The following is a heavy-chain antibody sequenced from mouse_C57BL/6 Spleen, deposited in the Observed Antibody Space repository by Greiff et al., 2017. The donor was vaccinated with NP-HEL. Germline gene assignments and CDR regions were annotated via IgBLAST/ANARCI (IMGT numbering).Heavy chain of an antibody. CDR1: GFSLTSYG. J-gene: IGHJ1*03. Sequence: VKLVESGPGLVQPSQSLSITCTVSGFSLTSYGVHWVRQSPGKGLEWLGVIWRGGSTDYNAAFMSRLSITKDNSKSQVFFKMNSLQADDTAIYYCAKKGGYYYGSRWYFDVWGTGTTVTVSS. V-gene: IGHV2-5*01. CDR3: AKKGGYYYGSRWYFDV. CDR2: IWRGGST. D-gene: IGHD1-1*01.